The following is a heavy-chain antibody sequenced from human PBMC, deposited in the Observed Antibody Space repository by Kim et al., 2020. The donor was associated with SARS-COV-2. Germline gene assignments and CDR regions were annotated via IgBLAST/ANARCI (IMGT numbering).Heavy chain of an antibody. D-gene: IGHD1-26*01. Sequence: YGGTTEYAASVKARFTISRDDSKSIADLQMNSLQIEDTAVYYCATLRGDYGGQGTLVTVSS. CDR2: YGGTT. V-gene: IGHV3-49*02. J-gene: IGHJ4*02. CDR3: ATLRGDY.